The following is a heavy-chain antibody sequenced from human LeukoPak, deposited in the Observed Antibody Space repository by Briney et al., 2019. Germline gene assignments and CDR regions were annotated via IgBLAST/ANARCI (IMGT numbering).Heavy chain of an antibody. J-gene: IGHJ3*02. Sequence: ASVKVSCKASGYTFTGYYMHWVRQAPGQGLEWMGIINPSGGSTSNAQKFQGRVTMTRDTSTRTVYMELSSLRSEDTAVYYCARDYVVNYYDSSGYQRGGDAVDIWGQGTMVTVSS. CDR3: ARDYVVNYYDSSGYQRGGDAVDI. D-gene: IGHD3-22*01. CDR2: INPSGGST. CDR1: GYTFTGYY. V-gene: IGHV1-46*01.